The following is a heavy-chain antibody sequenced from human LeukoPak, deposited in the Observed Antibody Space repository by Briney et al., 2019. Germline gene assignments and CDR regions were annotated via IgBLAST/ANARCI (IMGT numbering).Heavy chain of an antibody. V-gene: IGHV1-2*02. D-gene: IGHD6-19*01. CDR3: AALKNSGWYGDAFDI. J-gene: IGHJ3*02. Sequence: GASVKVSCKASGYTFTGYYMHWVRQAPGQGLEWMGWINPNSGGTNYAQKFQGRVTMTRDTSISTAYMVLSRLRSDDTAVYYCAALKNSGWYGDAFDIWGQGTMVTVSS. CDR1: GYTFTGYY. CDR2: INPNSGGT.